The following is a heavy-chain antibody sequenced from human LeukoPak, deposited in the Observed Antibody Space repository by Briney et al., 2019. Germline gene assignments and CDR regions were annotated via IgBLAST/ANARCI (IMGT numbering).Heavy chain of an antibody. J-gene: IGHJ4*02. D-gene: IGHD4/OR15-4a*01. Sequence: GGSLRLSCAASGFTFSNFAMSWVRQAPGKGLEWVSSIGGSDGRTYYAESVQGRFTISRDNSKKTWFLQMNSLRVEDTAVYFCADPPNAGYWGRGALVTVSS. CDR2: IGGSDGRT. CDR1: GFTFSNFA. V-gene: IGHV3-23*01. CDR3: ADPPNAGY.